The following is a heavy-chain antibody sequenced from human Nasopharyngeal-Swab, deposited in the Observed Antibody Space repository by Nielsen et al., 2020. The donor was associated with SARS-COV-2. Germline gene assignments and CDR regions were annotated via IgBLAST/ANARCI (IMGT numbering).Heavy chain of an antibody. Sequence: GSLRLSCTVSGDSINSGSFCGGWLRQFPGQGLEWIGTFHYNGKTHYNPSLESRVTISKDTSKNQFSLRVTSVTAADTAVYYCARLPTGFPNWVDPWGPGTLVTVSS. V-gene: IGHV4-39*01. CDR3: ARLPTGFPNWVDP. CDR2: FHYNGKT. J-gene: IGHJ5*02. CDR1: GDSINSGSFC. D-gene: IGHD4-17*01.